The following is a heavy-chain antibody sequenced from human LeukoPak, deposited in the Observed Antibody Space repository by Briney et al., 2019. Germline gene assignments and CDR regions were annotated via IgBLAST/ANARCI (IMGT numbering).Heavy chain of an antibody. Sequence: SETLSLTCTVSGGSISSSSYYWGWIRQPPGKGLEWIGSIYYSGSTYYNPSLKSRVTISVDTSKNQFSLKLSSVTAADTAVYYCARRFAIVVVPAANAFDIWGQGTMVTVSS. V-gene: IGHV4-39*01. CDR3: ARRFAIVVVPAANAFDI. CDR1: GGSISSSSYY. CDR2: IYYSGST. D-gene: IGHD2-2*01. J-gene: IGHJ3*02.